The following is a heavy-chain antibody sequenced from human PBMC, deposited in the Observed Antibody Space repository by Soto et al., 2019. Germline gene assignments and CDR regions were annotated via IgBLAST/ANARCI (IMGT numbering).Heavy chain of an antibody. Sequence: GGSLRLSCAAPGFTFSSYGMHWVRQAPGKGLEWVAVISYDGSNKYYADSVKGRFTISRGNSKNTLYLQMNSLRAEDTAVYYCAKDVVVGATTGLGDYYYYYGMDVWGQGTTVTVSS. CDR2: ISYDGSNK. CDR3: AKDVVVGATTGLGDYYYYYGMDV. J-gene: IGHJ6*02. CDR1: GFTFSSYG. V-gene: IGHV3-30*18. D-gene: IGHD1-26*01.